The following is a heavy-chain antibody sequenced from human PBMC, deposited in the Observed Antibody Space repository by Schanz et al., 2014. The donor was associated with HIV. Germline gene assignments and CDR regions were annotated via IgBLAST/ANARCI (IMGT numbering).Heavy chain of an antibody. CDR3: ARETSGFSTSWPPRYHYYGMDV. J-gene: IGHJ6*02. D-gene: IGHD6-13*01. Sequence: VQLVESGGGVVQPGRSLRLSCAASGFTFNNYAMTWVRQAPGRGLEWVSAISGGGGKTFYADSVKGRFTISRDNSKNTLYLEMNSLRPEDTAVYYCARETSGFSTSWPPRYHYYGMDVWGQGTTVTVSS. CDR2: ISGGGGKT. V-gene: IGHV3-23*04. CDR1: GFTFNNYA.